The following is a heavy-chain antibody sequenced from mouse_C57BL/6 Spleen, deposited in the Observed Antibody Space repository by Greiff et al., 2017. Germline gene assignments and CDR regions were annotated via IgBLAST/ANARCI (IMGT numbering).Heavy chain of an antibody. V-gene: IGHV1-85*01. CDR3: ARLRNYSNWYYAMDY. J-gene: IGHJ4*01. Sequence: QVQLQQSGPELVKPGASVKLSCKASGYTFTSYDINWVKQRPGRGLEWIGWIYPRDGSPRYNEKFKGKATLTVDTSSSTAYMELHSLTSEDSAVYFCARLRNYSNWYYAMDYWGQGTSVTVSS. D-gene: IGHD2-5*01. CDR2: IYPRDGSP. CDR1: GYTFTSYD.